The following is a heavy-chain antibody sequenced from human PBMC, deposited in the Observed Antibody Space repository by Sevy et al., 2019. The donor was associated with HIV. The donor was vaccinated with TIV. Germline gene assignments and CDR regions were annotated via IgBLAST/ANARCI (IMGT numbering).Heavy chain of an antibody. CDR2: ISYDGSDK. V-gene: IGHV3-30-3*01. CDR3: ARSGGNYVDYYFFYAMDV. D-gene: IGHD4-17*01. Sequence: GGSLRLSCAASGFAFSNYFAMHWVRQAPGKGLEWVALISYDGSDKYYADSVKGRFTISSDNLKNSLYLQMNSLTTEDTAVYYCARSGGNYVDYYFFYAMDVWGQGTTVTVSS. J-gene: IGHJ6*02. CDR1: GFAFSNYFA.